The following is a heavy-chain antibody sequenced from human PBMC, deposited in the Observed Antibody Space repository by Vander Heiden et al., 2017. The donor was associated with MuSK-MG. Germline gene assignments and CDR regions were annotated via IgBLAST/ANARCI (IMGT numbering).Heavy chain of an antibody. CDR1: GGTFSSYA. Sequence: QVQLVQSGAEVKKPGSSVKVSCKASGGTFSSYAISWVRQAPGQGLEWMGGIIPIFGTANYAQKFQGRVTITADESTSTAYMELSSLRSEDTAVYYCARDRDYYDSSGYDYGYPQDAFDIWGQGTMVTVSS. CDR2: IIPIFGTA. CDR3: ARDRDYYDSSGYDYGYPQDAFDI. V-gene: IGHV1-69*01. J-gene: IGHJ3*02. D-gene: IGHD3-22*01.